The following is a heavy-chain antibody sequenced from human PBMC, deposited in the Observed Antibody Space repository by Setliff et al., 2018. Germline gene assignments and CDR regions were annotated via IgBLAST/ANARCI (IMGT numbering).Heavy chain of an antibody. Sequence: ASVKVSCKASGYTFTSYAMHWVRQAPGQRLEWMGVINPSDGSTMLAQKFQGRFTMTQDTSTDTAYMELRSLSSEDTAIYFCASFLSNFSRPFDYWGQGSLVTVSS. D-gene: IGHD2-21*01. J-gene: IGHJ4*02. CDR1: GYTFTSYA. V-gene: IGHV1-46*01. CDR2: INPSDGST. CDR3: ASFLSNFSRPFDY.